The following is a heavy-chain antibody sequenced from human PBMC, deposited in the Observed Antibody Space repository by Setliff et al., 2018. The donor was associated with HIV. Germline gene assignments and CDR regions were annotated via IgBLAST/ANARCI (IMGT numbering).Heavy chain of an antibody. CDR2: INPNSGGT. V-gene: IGHV1-2*02. CDR3: ARYLVVVPVAVGGLDG. CDR1: GYRFTDYY. J-gene: IGHJ6*02. D-gene: IGHD2-2*01. Sequence: ASVKVSCKASGYRFTDYYIHWVRQAPGQGLEWMGWINPNSGGTNYAQKFQGRVTMTRDTSISTAYMELRGLTSDDAAVYYCARYLVVVPVAVGGLDGWGQGTTVTVSS.